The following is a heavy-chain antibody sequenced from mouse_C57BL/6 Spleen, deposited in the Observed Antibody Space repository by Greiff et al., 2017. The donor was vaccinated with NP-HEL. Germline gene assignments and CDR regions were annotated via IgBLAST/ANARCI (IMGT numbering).Heavy chain of an antibody. V-gene: IGHV1-72*01. CDR1: GYTFTSYW. CDR2: IDPNSGGT. Sequence: QVQLQQPGAELVKPGASVKLSCKASGYTFTSYWMHWVKQRPGRGLEWIGRIDPNSGGTTYNEKFKSKATLTVDKPSSTAYMQLSSLTSEDSAVYYCAATGLGITTVVARAMDYWGQGTSVTVSS. D-gene: IGHD1-1*01. J-gene: IGHJ4*01. CDR3: AATGLGITTVVARAMDY.